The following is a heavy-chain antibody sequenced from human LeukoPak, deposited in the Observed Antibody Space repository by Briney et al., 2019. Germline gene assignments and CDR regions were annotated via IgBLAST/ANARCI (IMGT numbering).Heavy chain of an antibody. J-gene: IGHJ4*02. D-gene: IGHD4-11*01. Sequence: GGSLRLSCAASGFTFSDYAMHWVRQAPGKGLEWVAVVSYDGSNKYYADSVKGRFTISRDNSKNTLYLQMNSLRAEDTAVYYCAKGLKGDYRVFDYWGQGTLVTVSS. V-gene: IGHV3-30-3*01. CDR3: AKGLKGDYRVFDY. CDR2: VSYDGSNK. CDR1: GFTFSDYA.